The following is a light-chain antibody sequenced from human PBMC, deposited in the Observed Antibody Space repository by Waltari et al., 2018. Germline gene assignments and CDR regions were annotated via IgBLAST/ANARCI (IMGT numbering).Light chain of an antibody. CDR2: SND. CDR1: SSNIGSNH. J-gene: IGLJ3*02. Sequence: QSVLTQPPSASGTPGQWVTISCSGSSSNIGSNHVHWYQHLPGTAPRLLIYSNDQPRSGVPGRFSGSKSGTSASLAISGLQSEDESDYFCAAWDDSLNGMLFGGGTHLTVL. V-gene: IGLV1-44*01. CDR3: AAWDDSLNGML.